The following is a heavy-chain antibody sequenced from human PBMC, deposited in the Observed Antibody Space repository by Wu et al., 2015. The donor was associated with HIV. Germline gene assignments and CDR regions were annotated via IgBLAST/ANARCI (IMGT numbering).Heavy chain of an antibody. V-gene: IGHV1-58*02. CDR2: IDVNSGNT. Sequence: VQSGPEVRKPGTSMKVSCKASGFTFSTSAIQWVRKARGQRLEWIGWIDVNSGNTNYAQKFQDRGTINWGMSTATVHLELSSLRSDDTAVYYCGAHYSEGLWWGLMDYWGQGTLITVSS. J-gene: IGHJ4*02. CDR1: GFTFSTSA. CDR3: GAHYSEGLWWGLMDY. D-gene: IGHD2-21*02.